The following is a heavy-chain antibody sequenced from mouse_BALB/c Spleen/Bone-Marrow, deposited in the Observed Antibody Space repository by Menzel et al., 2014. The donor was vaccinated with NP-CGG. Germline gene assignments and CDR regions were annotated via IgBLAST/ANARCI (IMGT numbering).Heavy chain of an antibody. Sequence: DVKLQESGGGLVKPGGSLKLSCAASGFTFSDYYMYWVRQTPEKRLEWVATISDGGSYTYYPDSVKGRFTISRDNAKNNLYLQMSRLKSEDTAMYYCARVVTTATLYWYFDVWGEGTTVTVSS. J-gene: IGHJ1*01. V-gene: IGHV5-4*02. CDR2: ISDGGSYT. D-gene: IGHD1-2*01. CDR3: ARVVTTATLYWYFDV. CDR1: GFTFSDYY.